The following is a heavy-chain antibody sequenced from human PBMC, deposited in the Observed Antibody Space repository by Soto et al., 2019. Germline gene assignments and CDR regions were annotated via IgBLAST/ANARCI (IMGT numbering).Heavy chain of an antibody. CDR2: IYHSGTT. D-gene: IGHD3-22*01. J-gene: IGHJ4*02. CDR3: ARTFLDDRSGYYYHYFDY. Sequence: QLQLQESGSGLVKPSQTLTLTCTVSGGSISTDGYSWSWIRQPPGKGLEWIGYIYHSGTTYYNPSLRSRVTFSLDKSRNKFSLKLYSVTAADTAVYSCARTFLDDRSGYYYHYFDYWGQGTLVTVSS. V-gene: IGHV4-30-2*01. CDR1: GGSISTDGYS.